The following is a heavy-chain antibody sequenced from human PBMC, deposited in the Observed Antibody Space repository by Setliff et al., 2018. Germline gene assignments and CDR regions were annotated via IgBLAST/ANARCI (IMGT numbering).Heavy chain of an antibody. D-gene: IGHD2-15*01. CDR1: GFTFSTYR. CDR3: ARTCSGSGCYAGLES. Sequence: GSLRLSCAASGFTFSTYRMHWVRQAPGKGLEWVAVIWDDGVKKYHADSVKGRFTISRDNSKNTLYLQMNSLRPEDTVVYYCARTCSGSGCYAGLESWGQGTPVTVSS. CDR2: IWDDGVKK. V-gene: IGHV3-33*08. J-gene: IGHJ4*02.